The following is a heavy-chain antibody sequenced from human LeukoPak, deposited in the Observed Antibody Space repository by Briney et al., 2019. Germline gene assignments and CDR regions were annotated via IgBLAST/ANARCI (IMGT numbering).Heavy chain of an antibody. Sequence: AAVKVSCKASGYTFTGYGISWVRQAPGQGPEWMGFICAYNGNTNYAQKVQGRVTLTTDTSTSTAYIELRSLRSDDTAVYYCARDPGAVTLEHWGQGTLVTVSS. CDR2: ICAYNGNT. CDR1: GYTFTGYG. J-gene: IGHJ4*02. CDR3: ARDPGAVTLEH. D-gene: IGHD2-15*01. V-gene: IGHV1-18*01.